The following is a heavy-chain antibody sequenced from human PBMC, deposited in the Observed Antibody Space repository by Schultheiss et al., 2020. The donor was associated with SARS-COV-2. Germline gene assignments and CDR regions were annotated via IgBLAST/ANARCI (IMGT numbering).Heavy chain of an antibody. J-gene: IGHJ6*02. CDR3: AKDREYDFWSGYLGCCMDV. D-gene: IGHD3-3*01. Sequence: GESLKISCAASGFTFSSYAMHWVRQAPGKGLEWVAVIWYDGSNKYYADSVKGRFTISRDNSKNTLYLQMNSLRAEDTAVYYCAKDREYDFWSGYLGCCMDVWGQGTTVTVSS. CDR2: IWYDGSNK. CDR1: GFTFSSYA. V-gene: IGHV3-30*02.